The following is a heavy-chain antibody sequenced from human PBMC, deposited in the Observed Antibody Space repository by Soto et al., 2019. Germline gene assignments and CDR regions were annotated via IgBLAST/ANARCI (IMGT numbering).Heavy chain of an antibody. CDR1: GFTFSNAW. V-gene: IGHV3-15*01. D-gene: IGHD2-2*01. J-gene: IGHJ6*02. CDR3: TTRDIVVVPAAAYYYYGVDV. Sequence: PGGSLRLSCAASGFTFSNAWMSWVRQAPGKGLGWVARIKSKTDGGTTDYAAPVKGRFTISRDDSKNTLYLQMNSLKTEDTAVYYCTTRDIVVVPAAAYYYYGVDVWGQGTTVTVSS. CDR2: IKSKTDGGTT.